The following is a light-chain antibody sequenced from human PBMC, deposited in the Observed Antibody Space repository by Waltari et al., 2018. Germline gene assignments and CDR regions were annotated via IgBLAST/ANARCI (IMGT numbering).Light chain of an antibody. V-gene: IGKV3-11*01. J-gene: IGKJ4*01. Sequence: EIVLTQSPATLSLSPGERANLSCRASQSVSSYLAWYQQKPGQAPRLLIYDASNRATGIPARFRGSGSGTDFTLTISSLEPEDFAVYYCQQRSHWPTFGGGTKVEIK. CDR3: QQRSHWPT. CDR1: QSVSSY. CDR2: DAS.